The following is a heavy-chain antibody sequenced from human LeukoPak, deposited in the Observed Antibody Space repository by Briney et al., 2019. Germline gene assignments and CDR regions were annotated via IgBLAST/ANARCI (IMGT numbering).Heavy chain of an antibody. J-gene: IGHJ4*02. CDR2: VDPVDGET. D-gene: IGHD2-21*02. V-gene: IGHV1-69-2*01. Sequence: VKISCKASGYTFTDYYMHWVQQAPGKGLEWMGRVDPVDGETIYAEKFQGRVTITADTSTDTAYMELSSLRSEDAAVYYCATGVYCDGGCYPYYFDYWGQGTLVTVSS. CDR3: ATGVYCDGGCYPYYFDY. CDR1: GYTFTDYY.